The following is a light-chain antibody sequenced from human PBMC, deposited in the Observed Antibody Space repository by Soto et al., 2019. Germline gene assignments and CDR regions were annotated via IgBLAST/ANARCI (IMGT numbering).Light chain of an antibody. J-gene: IGKJ2*01. Sequence: DIQMTQSPSTLSTSVGDRVTITCRASQTISSWLAWYQEKPGKAPKLLIYKASTSESGVPSRFSGSGSGTECTLTISRLQPDEFATYFCEQCDSYPFTVGQGTKLEIK. V-gene: IGKV1-5*03. CDR2: KAS. CDR3: EQCDSYPFT. CDR1: QTISSW.